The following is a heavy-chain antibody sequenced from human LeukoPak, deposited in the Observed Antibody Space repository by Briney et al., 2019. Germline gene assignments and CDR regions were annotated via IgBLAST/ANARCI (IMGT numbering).Heavy chain of an antibody. V-gene: IGHV4-30-4*01. Sequence: SQTLSLTCTVSGGSISSGDYYWSWIRQPPGKGLEWIGYIYYSGTTYYNPSLKSRVTISVDTSKNQFSLKLTSVTAADTAVYYCARVSPTYYYDSSGYYFDYWGQGTLVTVSS. CDR3: ARVSPTYYYDSSGYYFDY. D-gene: IGHD3-22*01. CDR2: IYYSGTT. J-gene: IGHJ4*02. CDR1: GGSISSGDYY.